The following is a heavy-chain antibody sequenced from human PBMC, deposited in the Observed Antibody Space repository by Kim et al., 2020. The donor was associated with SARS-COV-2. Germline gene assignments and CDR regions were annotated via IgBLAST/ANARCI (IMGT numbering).Heavy chain of an antibody. CDR1: GDSVSKNTAP. CDR3: ASGFVRYGFTY. CDR2: TYYNSKWYY. J-gene: IGHJ4*02. D-gene: IGHD3-16*02. V-gene: IGHV6-1*01. Sequence: SQTLSLTCAISGDSVSKNTAPWNWIRQSPSRGLEWLGRTYYNSKWYYDYAVSVKSRITITPDTSKNQFSLQLNSVTPEDTGVYYCASGFVRYGFTYWGQGTLVTVSS.